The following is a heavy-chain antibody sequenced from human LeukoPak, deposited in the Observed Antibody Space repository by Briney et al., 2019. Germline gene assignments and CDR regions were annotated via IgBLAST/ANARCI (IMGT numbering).Heavy chain of an antibody. V-gene: IGHV1-18*01. CDR3: ARVPLVGATPRWVSRFDY. CDR2: ISAYNGNT. CDR1: GYTFTSYG. J-gene: IGHJ4*02. Sequence: ASVKVSCKASGYTFTSYGIRWVRQAPGQGLEWMGWISAYNGNTNYAQKLQGRVTMTTDTSTSTAYMELRSLRSDDTAVYYCARVPLVGATPRWVSRFDYWGQGTLVTVSS. D-gene: IGHD1-26*01.